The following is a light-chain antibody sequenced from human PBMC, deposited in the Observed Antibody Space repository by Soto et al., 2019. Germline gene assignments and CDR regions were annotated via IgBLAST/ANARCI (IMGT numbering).Light chain of an antibody. J-gene: IGKJ5*01. CDR1: QSVSSY. CDR3: QQRSNWPSIT. Sequence: EIVLTQSPATLSLSPGERATLSCRASQSVSSYLAWYQQKPGQAPRLLIYDASNRATGIPARFSGSGSGTDFTLTISSLEPEDFAVYYCQQRSNWPSITIGQGKRLEIK. CDR2: DAS. V-gene: IGKV3-11*01.